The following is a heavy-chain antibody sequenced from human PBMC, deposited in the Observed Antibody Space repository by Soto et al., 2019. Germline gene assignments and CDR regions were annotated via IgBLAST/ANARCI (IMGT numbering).Heavy chain of an antibody. J-gene: IGHJ4*02. D-gene: IGHD6-13*01. CDR1: GYTFTSYG. Sequence: QVQLVQSGAEVKKPGASVKVSCKASGYTFTSYGISWVRQAPGQGLEWMGWISAYNGNTNYAQKLQGRVTMTTDTSTRTASIELRSLRSDDTAVYYCARDPPTIASAGREDYWGQGTLVTVSS. CDR3: ARDPPTIASAGREDY. V-gene: IGHV1-18*01. CDR2: ISAYNGNT.